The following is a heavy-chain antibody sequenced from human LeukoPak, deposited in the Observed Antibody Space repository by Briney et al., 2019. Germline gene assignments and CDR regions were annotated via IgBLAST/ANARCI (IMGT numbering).Heavy chain of an antibody. Sequence: ASVKVSCKASGYIFTTYYIHWVRQAPGQGLEWMGIVNPSDGSTSNAQRFQGRVTMTRDMSTSTVYMDLSSLRSEDTAVYYCARAAGPPVFYAPHYFDYWGQGTLVTVS. CDR1: GYIFTTYY. CDR3: ARAAGPPVFYAPHYFDY. D-gene: IGHD5/OR15-5a*01. V-gene: IGHV1-46*01. J-gene: IGHJ4*02. CDR2: VNPSDGST.